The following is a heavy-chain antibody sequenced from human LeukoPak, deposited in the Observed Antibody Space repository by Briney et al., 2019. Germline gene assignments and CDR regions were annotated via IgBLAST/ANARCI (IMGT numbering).Heavy chain of an antibody. Sequence: PGGSLRLSCAASGFSFDDYVMHWVRQAPGKGLEWVSLISWDGGSTYYADSVKGRFTISRDNSKNSLYLQMNSLRAEDTALYYCAKDIRGSTSWYGLDYWGQGTLVTVSS. CDR3: AKDIRGSTSWYGLDY. CDR2: ISWDGGST. J-gene: IGHJ4*02. V-gene: IGHV3-43D*03. CDR1: GFSFDDYV. D-gene: IGHD6-13*01.